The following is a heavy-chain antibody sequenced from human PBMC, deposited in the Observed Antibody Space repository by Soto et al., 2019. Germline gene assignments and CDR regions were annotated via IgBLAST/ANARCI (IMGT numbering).Heavy chain of an antibody. CDR2: TSSDGNKE. CDR3: AKDRERDAWYDDY. J-gene: IGHJ4*02. CDR1: GFSFSNYA. V-gene: IGHV3-30*18. Sequence: GGSLRLSCAASGFSFSNYAMHWVRQAPGRGLEWVALTSSDGNKEYYTDSVKGRFTISRDNSKNTLFLQMNRPSPEDTAVYYCAKDRERDAWYDDYLGQGTLVTVPS. D-gene: IGHD1-1*01.